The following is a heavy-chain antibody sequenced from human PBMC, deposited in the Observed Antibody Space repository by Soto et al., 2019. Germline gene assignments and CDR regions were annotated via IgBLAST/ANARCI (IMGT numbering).Heavy chain of an antibody. CDR3: ARSPGYSYGDY. Sequence: QVQLVQSGAEVKKPGASVKVSCKASGYTFTSYAMHWVRQAPGQRLEWMGWINAGNGNTKYSQKFQGRVTITRDTSASTAYMELSSRRSEDTAVYYCARSPGYSYGDYWGQGTLVTVSS. D-gene: IGHD5-18*01. J-gene: IGHJ4*02. CDR1: GYTFTSYA. CDR2: INAGNGNT. V-gene: IGHV1-3*01.